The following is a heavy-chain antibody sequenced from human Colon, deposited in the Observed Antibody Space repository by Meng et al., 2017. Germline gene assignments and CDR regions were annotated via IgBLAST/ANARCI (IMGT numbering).Heavy chain of an antibody. D-gene: IGHD3-22*01. V-gene: IGHV3-30*04. CDR3: AREFHSSGHAGTFDV. Sequence: GESLKISCAASGFTLSSNPMHWVRQTPGKGLEWVSVISNDGSWQNYADSMKGRFTISRDNAKNTLYLQMNSLRTEDTALYHCAREFHSSGHAGTFDVLGQGTLVTVS. J-gene: IGHJ3*01. CDR1: GFTLSSNP. CDR2: ISNDGSWQ.